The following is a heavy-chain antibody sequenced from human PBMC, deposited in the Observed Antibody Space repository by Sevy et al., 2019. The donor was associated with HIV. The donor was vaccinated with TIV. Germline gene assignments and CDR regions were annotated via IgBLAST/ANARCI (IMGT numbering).Heavy chain of an antibody. J-gene: IGHJ4*02. Sequence: GGSLILSCVASEFTLSNYWMHWVRQGPGKGLVWVSRINSDGTSRSYADFVEGRFTISRDNAENTLYLQMNSLRVEDTAVYYCARSDSLQTPQPDSWGQGTVVTVSS. D-gene: IGHD2-21*01. CDR3: ARSDSLQTPQPDS. V-gene: IGHV3-74*01. CDR1: EFTLSNYW. CDR2: INSDGTSR.